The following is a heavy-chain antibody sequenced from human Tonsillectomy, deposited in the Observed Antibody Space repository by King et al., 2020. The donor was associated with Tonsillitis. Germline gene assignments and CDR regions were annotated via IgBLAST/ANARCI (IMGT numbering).Heavy chain of an antibody. CDR1: GFNFGDYA. V-gene: IGHV3-49*03. D-gene: IGHD3-22*01. CDR2: IRSKTYGGTT. J-gene: IGHJ4*02. Sequence: VQLVESGGGLVQPGRSLRLSCTASGFNFGDYALSWFRQAPGKGLGWVGFIRSKTYGGTTEYAASVKGRFTISRDDSKNIAYLQMNSLKTEDTAVYYCTRDGPHYYDGRGYWPLDDSWGQGTLVTVSS. CDR3: TRDGPHYYDGRGYWPLDDS.